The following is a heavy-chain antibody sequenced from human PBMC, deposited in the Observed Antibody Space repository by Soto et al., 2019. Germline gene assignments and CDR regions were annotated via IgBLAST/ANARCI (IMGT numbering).Heavy chain of an antibody. CDR3: ARDRIAAAGTGPYYYYGMDV. D-gene: IGHD6-13*01. CDR2: IYSGGST. CDR1: GFTVSSNY. V-gene: IGHV3-53*01. Sequence: GGSLRLSCAASGFTVSSNYMSWVRQAPGKGLEWVSVIYSGGSTYYADSVKGRFTISRDNSENTLYLQMNSLRAEDTAVYYCARDRIAAAGTGPYYYYGMDVWGQGTTVTVSS. J-gene: IGHJ6*02.